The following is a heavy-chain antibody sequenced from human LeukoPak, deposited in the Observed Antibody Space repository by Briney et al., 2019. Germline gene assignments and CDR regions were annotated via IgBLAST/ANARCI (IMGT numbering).Heavy chain of an antibody. V-gene: IGHV3-15*01. D-gene: IGHD3-22*01. Sequence: GGSLRLSCAASGFILSNAWMSCVREAPGKGLEWVSSIKRKTNSGTTDYAAPVKGRFTISRDDSKNTLYLQMNRLKTEDTAVCYCGSSGYLDAFDIWGQGTMVTVSS. CDR3: GSSGYLDAFDI. CDR2: IKRKTNSGTT. CDR1: GFILSNAW. J-gene: IGHJ3*02.